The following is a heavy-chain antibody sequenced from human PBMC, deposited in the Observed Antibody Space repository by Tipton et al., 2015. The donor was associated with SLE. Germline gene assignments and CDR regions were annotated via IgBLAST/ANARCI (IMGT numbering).Heavy chain of an antibody. CDR1: GFTLGDYA. D-gene: IGHD3-16*01. J-gene: IGHJ4*02. V-gene: IGHV3-48*03. CDR3: ALGFAAN. Sequence: SLRLSCTPSGFTLGDYAMSWVRQAPGKGLEWVSIISSSGSRTQYADSVKGRFTISRDNAKNSLFLQMNSLRVEDTAVYYCALGFAANWGQGTLVTVSS. CDR2: ISSSGSRT.